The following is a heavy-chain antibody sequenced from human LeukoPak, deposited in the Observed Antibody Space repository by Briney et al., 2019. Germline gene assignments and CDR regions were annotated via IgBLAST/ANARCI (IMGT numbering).Heavy chain of an antibody. J-gene: IGHJ4*02. Sequence: PGGSLRLSCAASGFTFSSYAMSWVRQAPGKGLEWVSDISGSGSITYYADSVKGRFTISRDNSKNTLYLQMNSLRAEDTAVYYCAKGEYYDFWSGYYKGYFDYWGQGTLVTVSS. CDR2: ISGSGSIT. CDR3: AKGEYYDFWSGYYKGYFDY. D-gene: IGHD3-3*01. CDR1: GFTFSSYA. V-gene: IGHV3-23*01.